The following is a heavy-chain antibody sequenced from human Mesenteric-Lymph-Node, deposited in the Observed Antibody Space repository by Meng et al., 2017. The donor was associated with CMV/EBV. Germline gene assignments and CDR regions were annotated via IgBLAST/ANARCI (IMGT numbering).Heavy chain of an antibody. Sequence: GESLKISCAASGFTFSSYGMHWVRQAPGKGLEWVAVIWYDGSNKYYADSVKGRFTISRDNSKNTLYLQMNSLRAEDTAVYYCARGGQRSELDYWGQGTLVTVSS. CDR2: IWYDGSNK. CDR1: GFTFSSYG. V-gene: IGHV3-33*08. J-gene: IGHJ4*02. D-gene: IGHD1-26*01. CDR3: ARGGQRSELDY.